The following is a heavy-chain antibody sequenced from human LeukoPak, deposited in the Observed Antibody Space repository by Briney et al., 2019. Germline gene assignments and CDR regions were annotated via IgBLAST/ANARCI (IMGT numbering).Heavy chain of an antibody. J-gene: IGHJ4*02. CDR3: ARRRCSGSSCQSYYFDF. Sequence: ASVKVSCKASGGTLSTYGITWVRQAPGQGLEWMGWINPNTGDTNYAQKFQGRVTMTRDTSIITAYMELSRLRSDDTAVYYCARRRCSGSSCQSYYFDFWGQGTLVTVSS. CDR1: GGTLSTYG. CDR2: INPNTGDT. V-gene: IGHV1-2*02. D-gene: IGHD2-15*01.